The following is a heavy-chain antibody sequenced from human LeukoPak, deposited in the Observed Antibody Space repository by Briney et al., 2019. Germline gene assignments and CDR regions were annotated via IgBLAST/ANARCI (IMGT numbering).Heavy chain of an antibody. J-gene: IGHJ5*02. CDR3: ARDRVRGVLNWFDP. CDR2: ISSSSSYT. D-gene: IGHD3-16*01. Sequence: GGSLRLSCAASGFTFSDYYMSWIRQAPGKRLEWVPYISSSSSYTNYADSVKGRFTISRDNAKNSLYLQMNSLRAEDTAVYYCARDRVRGVLNWFDPWGQGTLVTVSS. CDR1: GFTFSDYY. V-gene: IGHV3-11*06.